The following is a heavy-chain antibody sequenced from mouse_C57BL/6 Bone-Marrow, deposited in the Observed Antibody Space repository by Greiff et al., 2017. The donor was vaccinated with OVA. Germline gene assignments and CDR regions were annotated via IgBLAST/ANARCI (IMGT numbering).Heavy chain of an antibody. Sequence: EVKVVESGGGLVQPGGSLKLSCAASGFTFSDYYMYWVRQTPEKRLEWVAYISNGGGSTYYPDTVKGRFTISRDNAKNTLYLQMSRLKSEDTAMYYCARVYYDYDGFAYWGQGTLVTVSA. J-gene: IGHJ3*01. V-gene: IGHV5-12*01. D-gene: IGHD2-4*01. CDR1: GFTFSDYY. CDR3: ARVYYDYDGFAY. CDR2: ISNGGGST.